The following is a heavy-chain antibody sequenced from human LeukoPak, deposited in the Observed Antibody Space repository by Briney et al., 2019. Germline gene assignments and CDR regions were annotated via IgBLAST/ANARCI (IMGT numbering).Heavy chain of an antibody. CDR1: GLTFSSHW. CDR3: AREDSSGTGDDAFDI. Sequence: GGSLRLSCAASGLTFSSHWMHWVRQAPGKGLVWVSRITNDGSSTTYADSVKGRFTISRDNAKNMLYLQVNSLRAGDTAVYYCAREDSSGTGDDAFDIWGQGTMVTVSS. V-gene: IGHV3-74*01. D-gene: IGHD3-22*01. J-gene: IGHJ3*02. CDR2: ITNDGSST.